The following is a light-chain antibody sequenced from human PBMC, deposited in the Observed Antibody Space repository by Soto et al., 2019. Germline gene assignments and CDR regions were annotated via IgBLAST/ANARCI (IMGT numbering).Light chain of an antibody. Sequence: EIVLTESPATLSLSPGKRATLSCRASQSVGTYLAWYQQKPGQAPRLLIYDASYRATGIPSRFSGSGSGTDFSLTISRLERKDYAFYYCQQRSNLFSFGPGTKLHI. J-gene: IGKJ3*01. V-gene: IGKV3-11*01. CDR1: QSVGTY. CDR2: DAS. CDR3: QQRSNLFS.